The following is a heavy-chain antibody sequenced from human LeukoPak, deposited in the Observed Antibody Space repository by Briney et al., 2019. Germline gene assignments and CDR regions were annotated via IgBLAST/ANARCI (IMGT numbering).Heavy chain of an antibody. CDR2: IKSKTDGGTT. D-gene: IGHD5-18*01. CDR3: TRKGYSYGPNWFDP. V-gene: IGHV3-15*01. CDR1: GFTFSNAW. Sequence: GGSPRLSCAASGFTFSNAWMSWVRQAPGKGLEWVGRIKSKTDGGTTDYAAPVKGRFTISRDDSKNTLYLQMNSLKTEDTAVYYCTRKGYSYGPNWFDPWGQGTLVTVSS. J-gene: IGHJ5*02.